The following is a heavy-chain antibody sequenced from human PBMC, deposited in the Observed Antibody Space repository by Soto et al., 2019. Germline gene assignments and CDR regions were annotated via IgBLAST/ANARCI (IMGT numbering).Heavy chain of an antibody. V-gene: IGHV1-46*01. CDR2: INPSGGST. CDR3: ARELVAAAGSVDP. J-gene: IGHJ5*02. CDR1: GYTFTSYY. D-gene: IGHD6-13*01. Sequence: ASVKVSCKASGYTFTSYYMHWVRQAPGQGLEWMGIINPSGGSTSYAQKFQGRVTMTRDTSTSSVYMELSSLRSEDTAVYYCARELVAAAGSVDPWGQGTLVTVSS.